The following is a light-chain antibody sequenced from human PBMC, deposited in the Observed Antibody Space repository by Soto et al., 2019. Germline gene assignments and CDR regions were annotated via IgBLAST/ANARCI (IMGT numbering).Light chain of an antibody. CDR1: QSVSSN. Sequence: EIVMTQSPATLSVSPGERATLSCRASQSVSSNLAWYQQKPGQAPSLLIYGASTRATGTPARLSGSGSGTEFTLTISSLQSEDFAVYYCQQYIRWPLTFGGGTKV. CDR3: QQYIRWPLT. J-gene: IGKJ4*01. CDR2: GAS. V-gene: IGKV3-15*01.